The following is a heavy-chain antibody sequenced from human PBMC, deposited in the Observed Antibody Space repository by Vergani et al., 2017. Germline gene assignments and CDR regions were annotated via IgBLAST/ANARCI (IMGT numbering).Heavy chain of an antibody. Sequence: QVQLVQSGAEVKKPGSSVKVSCKASGGTFSSYAISWVRQAPGQGLEWMGGIIPIFGTANYAQKFQGRVTITADDSASTAYMELSSLRAEDTAVYYCARIGRTAARCGGSDYWGQGTLVTVSS. CDR1: GGTFSSYA. CDR2: IIPIFGTA. V-gene: IGHV1-69*01. J-gene: IGHJ4*02. D-gene: IGHD6-6*01. CDR3: ARIGRTAARCGGSDY.